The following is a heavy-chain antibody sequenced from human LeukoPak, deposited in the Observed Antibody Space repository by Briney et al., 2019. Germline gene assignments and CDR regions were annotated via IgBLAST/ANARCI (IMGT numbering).Heavy chain of an antibody. CDR3: AREIEYCSGGSCYPGGYFDY. Sequence: GGSLRLSCAASGFTFISYSMNWVRQAPGKGLEWVSSISSSSSYIYYADSVKGRFTISRDNAKNPLYLQMNSLRAEDTAVYYCAREIEYCSGGSCYPGGYFDYWGQGTLVTVSS. D-gene: IGHD2-15*01. CDR1: GFTFISYS. CDR2: ISSSSSYI. V-gene: IGHV3-21*01. J-gene: IGHJ4*02.